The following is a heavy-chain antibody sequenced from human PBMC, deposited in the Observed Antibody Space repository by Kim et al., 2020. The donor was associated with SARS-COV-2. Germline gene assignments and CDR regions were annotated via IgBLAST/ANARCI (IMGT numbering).Heavy chain of an antibody. Sequence: ASVKVSCKVSGYTLTELSMHWVRQAPGKGLEGMGGFDPEDGETIYAQKFQGRVTMTEDTSTDTAYMELSSLRSEDTAVYYCATRGRGSGSFDYWGQGTLVTVSS. CDR3: ATRGRGSGSFDY. CDR1: GYTLTELS. J-gene: IGHJ4*02. CDR2: FDPEDGET. D-gene: IGHD3-10*01. V-gene: IGHV1-24*01.